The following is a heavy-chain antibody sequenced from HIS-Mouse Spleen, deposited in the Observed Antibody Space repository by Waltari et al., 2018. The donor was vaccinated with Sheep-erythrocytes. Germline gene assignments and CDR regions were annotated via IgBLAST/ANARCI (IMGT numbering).Heavy chain of an antibody. D-gene: IGHD6-6*01. CDR2: INHSGST. CDR3: ARALSIAARPNWFDP. Sequence: QVQLQQWGAGLLKPSETLSLTCAVYGGSFSGYYWSWIRQPPGKGLEWIGEINHSGSTNYNASIKRRVTISVDTSKNQFSLKLSSVTAADTAVYYCARALSIAARPNWFDPWGQGTLVTVSS. V-gene: IGHV4-34*01. J-gene: IGHJ5*02. CDR1: GGSFSGYY.